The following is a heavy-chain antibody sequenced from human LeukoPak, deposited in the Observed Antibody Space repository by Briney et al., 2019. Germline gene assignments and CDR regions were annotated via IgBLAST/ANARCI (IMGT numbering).Heavy chain of an antibody. CDR1: GGSFSGYY. CDR2: INHSGST. V-gene: IGHV4-34*01. D-gene: IGHD3-9*01. J-gene: IGHJ6*02. Sequence: PSETLSLTCAVYGGSFSGYYWSWIRQPPGKGLEWIGEINHSGSTNYNPSLKSRVTISVDTSKNQFSLKLSSVTAADTAVYYCARAGPLSRDILTGYHYYYGMDVWGQGTTVTVSS. CDR3: ARAGPLSRDILTGYHYYYGMDV.